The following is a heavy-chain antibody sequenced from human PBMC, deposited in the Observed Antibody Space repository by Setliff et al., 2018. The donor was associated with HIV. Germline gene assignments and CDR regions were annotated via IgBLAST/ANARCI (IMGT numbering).Heavy chain of an antibody. V-gene: IGHV1-18*04. CDR2: VSVYNGNT. J-gene: IGHJ3*02. CDR3: ATPGVGAGAFDI. CDR1: GYSFTFYG. D-gene: IGHD3-10*01. Sequence: ASVKVSCKASGYSFTFYGLHWVRQAPGQGLEWMGWVSVYNGNTKYAENFQDRLTLTTDASTGTGFMELRGLRSDDTAVYYCATPGVGAGAFDIWGRGTTVTVSS.